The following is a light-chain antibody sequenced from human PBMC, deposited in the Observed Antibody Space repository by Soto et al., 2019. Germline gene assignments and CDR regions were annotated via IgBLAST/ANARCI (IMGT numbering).Light chain of an antibody. CDR3: QSYDTTLSGLV. CDR2: DNI. J-gene: IGLJ3*02. Sequence: QSVLTQPPSVSGAPGQRVTISCTGSASNLGAKYAVHWYQHLPGTAPKLLIYDNIHRPSGVPDRFSGSKSDTSASPAITGLQAEDEADYYCQSYDTTLSGLVFGGGTKVTVL. V-gene: IGLV1-40*01. CDR1: ASNLGAKYA.